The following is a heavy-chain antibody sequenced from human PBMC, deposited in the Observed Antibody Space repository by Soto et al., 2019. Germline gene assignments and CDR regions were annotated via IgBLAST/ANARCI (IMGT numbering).Heavy chain of an antibody. J-gene: IGHJ4*02. CDR2: ISAYNGNT. CDR3: PRVEDTDYYDSRGCYYIAY. V-gene: IGHV1-18*01. D-gene: IGHD3-22*01. CDR1: GYTFTSYG. Sequence: QVQLVQSGAEVKNPGASVKVSCKASGYTFTSYGITCVRQAPGQGLEWMGWISAYNGNTNYAQKLQGRVTVTTDTSAVTAYMELRSLRSDVTAVYYCPRVEDTDYYDSRGCYYIAYSCQRTLVTVSS.